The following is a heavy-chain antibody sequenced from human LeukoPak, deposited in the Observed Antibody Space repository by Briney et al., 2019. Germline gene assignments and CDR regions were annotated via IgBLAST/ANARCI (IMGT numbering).Heavy chain of an antibody. CDR1: GGXISSYY. CDR2: IYNSGSI. V-gene: IGHV4-59*01. CDR3: ASSTVSDAGFDY. D-gene: IGHD4-11*01. J-gene: IGHJ4*02. Sequence: SETLSLTCTVSGGXISSYYWSWIRQPPGKGLESIGYIYNSGSIKYNPSLKSRVTISVDTSRNQLSLKVSSVTAADTAMYYCASSTVSDAGFDYWGQGTLVTVSS.